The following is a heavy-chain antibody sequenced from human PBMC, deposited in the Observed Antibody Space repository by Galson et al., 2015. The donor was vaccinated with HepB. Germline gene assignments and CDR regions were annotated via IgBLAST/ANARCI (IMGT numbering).Heavy chain of an antibody. J-gene: IGHJ4*02. D-gene: IGHD3-22*01. V-gene: IGHV3-23*01. CDR2: ISPSGGAT. CDR1: GFTFSNFA. Sequence: SLRLSCAASGFTFSNFAMSWVRQAPGKGLQWVSSISPSGGATYYADSVKGRFTISRDNSKNTLYLQMNSLRADDTAGFYCAKDRDYYDGNGYYYLFSWGQGTLVTVSS. CDR3: AKDRDYYDGNGYYYLFS.